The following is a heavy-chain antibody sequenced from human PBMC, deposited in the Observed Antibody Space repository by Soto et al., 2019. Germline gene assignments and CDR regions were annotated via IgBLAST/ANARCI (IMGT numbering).Heavy chain of an antibody. CDR3: ARRYGDLDH. CDR2: IYPGDSDT. J-gene: IGHJ4*02. D-gene: IGHD4-17*01. CDR1: GYRFATNC. Sequence: RGESLKISSKGSGYRFATNCNRCERQITGKGLEWMGIIYPGDSDTRYRPSFQGQVTISTDKSISTAYMQWSSLKASDTAMYYCARRYGDLDHLLQGTLVTVAS. V-gene: IGHV5-51*01.